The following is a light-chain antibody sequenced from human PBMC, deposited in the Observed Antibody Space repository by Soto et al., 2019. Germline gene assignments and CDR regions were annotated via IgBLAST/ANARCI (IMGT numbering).Light chain of an antibody. Sequence: EIVMTQSPATLSVSPGERATLSCRASQSVSSNLAWYQQKPGQAPRLLIYSASTRATGIPARFSVSVSGTEQTLTISSLRSEEFADYYCQQYNNWPPVTFGQGTKVEI. CDR2: SAS. V-gene: IGKV3-15*01. CDR1: QSVSSN. J-gene: IGKJ1*01. CDR3: QQYNNWPPVT.